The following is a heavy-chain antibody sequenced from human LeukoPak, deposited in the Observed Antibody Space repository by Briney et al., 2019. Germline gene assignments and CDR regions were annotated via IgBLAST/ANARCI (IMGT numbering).Heavy chain of an antibody. J-gene: IGHJ4*02. Sequence: SETLSLTCTVSGGSISSYYWNWIRQPAGKGLEWIGRIYSSESINYNPSLKSRVTMSVDTSKNQSSLRLSSVTAADTAVYYCARDFRGIAVAGDYWGQGTLVTVSS. D-gene: IGHD6-19*01. V-gene: IGHV4-4*07. CDR1: GGSISSYY. CDR3: ARDFRGIAVAGDY. CDR2: IYSSESI.